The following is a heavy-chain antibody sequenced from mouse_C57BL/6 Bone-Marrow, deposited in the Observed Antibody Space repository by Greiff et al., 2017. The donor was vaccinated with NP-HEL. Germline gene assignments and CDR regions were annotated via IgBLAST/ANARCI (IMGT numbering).Heavy chain of an antibody. Sequence: VKLEESGPGLVQPSQSLSITCTVSGFSLTSYGVHWVRQSPGKGLEWLGVIWSGGSTDCNAAFISRLSISKDNSKSQVFFKMNSLQADDTALYYCARKGIYYYGSRPYWYFDVWGTGTTVTVSS. V-gene: IGHV2-2*01. CDR1: GFSLTSYG. J-gene: IGHJ1*03. CDR3: ARKGIYYYGSRPYWYFDV. D-gene: IGHD1-1*01. CDR2: IWSGGST.